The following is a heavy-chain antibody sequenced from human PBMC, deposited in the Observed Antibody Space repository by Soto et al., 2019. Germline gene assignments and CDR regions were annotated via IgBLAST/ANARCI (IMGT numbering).Heavy chain of an antibody. D-gene: IGHD3-10*01. J-gene: IGHJ4*02. CDR1: GFTFSSYS. Sequence: GGSLRLSCAASGFTFSSYSMNWVRQAPGKGLEWVSYISSSSSTIYYADSVKGRFTISRDNAKNSLYLQMNSLRDEDTAVYYCARGTPLLPPAREGDYYGSGSYDHYFDYWGQGTLVTVSS. V-gene: IGHV3-48*02. CDR2: ISSSSSTI. CDR3: ARGTPLLPPAREGDYYGSGSYDHYFDY.